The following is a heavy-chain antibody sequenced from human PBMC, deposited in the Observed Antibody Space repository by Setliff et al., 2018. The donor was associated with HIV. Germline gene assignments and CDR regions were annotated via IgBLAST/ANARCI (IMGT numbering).Heavy chain of an antibody. CDR2: ISERDGPT. J-gene: IGHJ3*02. V-gene: IGHV3-23*01. CDR3: ANWLSAVAGGWGPYDI. D-gene: IGHD6-19*01. Sequence: GESLRLSCAASGFSFSTYAMSWVRQAPGKGLEWVSTISERDGPTYYADSVKGRFTISRDNSKNTVYLQLNSLRAEDPAVYYCANWLSAVAGGWGPYDIWGQGTMVTVSS. CDR1: GFSFSTYA.